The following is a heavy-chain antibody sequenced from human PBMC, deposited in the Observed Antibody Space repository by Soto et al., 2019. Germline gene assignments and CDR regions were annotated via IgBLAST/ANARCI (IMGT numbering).Heavy chain of an antibody. CDR2: IIPIFGTA. Sequence: SVKVSCKASGGTFSSYAISWVRQAPGQGLEWMGGIIPIFGTANYAQKFQGRVTITADKSTSTAYMELSSLRSEDTAVYYCARNMDCSSTSCFTYYYYGMDVWGQGTTVTVSS. V-gene: IGHV1-69*06. CDR3: ARNMDCSSTSCFTYYYYGMDV. CDR1: GGTFSSYA. D-gene: IGHD2-2*02. J-gene: IGHJ6*02.